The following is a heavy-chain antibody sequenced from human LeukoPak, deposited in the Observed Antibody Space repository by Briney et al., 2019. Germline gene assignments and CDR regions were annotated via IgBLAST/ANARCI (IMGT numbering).Heavy chain of an antibody. Sequence: GRSLRLSCAASGFTFSSYGMHWVRQAPGKGLEWVAVISYDGSNKYYADSVKGRFTISRDNSKNTLYLQMNSLRAEDTAVYYCAKDYLAGAGYGMDVWGQGTTVTVSS. CDR3: AKDYLAGAGYGMDV. D-gene: IGHD3-16*02. CDR1: GFTFSSYG. J-gene: IGHJ6*02. CDR2: ISYDGSNK. V-gene: IGHV3-30*18.